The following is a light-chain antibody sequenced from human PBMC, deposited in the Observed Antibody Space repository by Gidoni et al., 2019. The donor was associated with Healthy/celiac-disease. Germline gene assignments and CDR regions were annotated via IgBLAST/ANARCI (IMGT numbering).Light chain of an antibody. CDR3: CSYAGSSTFVV. J-gene: IGLJ2*01. CDR1: SSDVGSYHL. V-gene: IGLV2-23*02. CDR2: EVS. Sequence: QSALTQPASVSGSPGQSITISCTGTSSDVGSYHLVSWYQQHPGKAPKLMIYEVSKRPSGVSNRVSGSKSGNTASLTISGLQAEDEADYYCCSYAGSSTFVVFGGGTKLTVL.